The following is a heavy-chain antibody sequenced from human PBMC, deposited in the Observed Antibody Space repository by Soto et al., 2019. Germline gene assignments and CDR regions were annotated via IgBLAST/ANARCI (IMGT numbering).Heavy chain of an antibody. J-gene: IGHJ4*02. CDR3: ARIYSRSSNLDY. CDR1: GFTFSDYY. Sequence: QVQLVESGGGLVKPGGSLRLSCAASGFTFSDYYMSWIRQAPGKGLEWVSHISSSGRTIYYADPVKGRFTISRDNAKNSLYLQMNSLRAEDTAVYYCARIYSRSSNLDYWGQGTLVTVSS. V-gene: IGHV3-11*01. D-gene: IGHD6-6*01. CDR2: ISSSGRTI.